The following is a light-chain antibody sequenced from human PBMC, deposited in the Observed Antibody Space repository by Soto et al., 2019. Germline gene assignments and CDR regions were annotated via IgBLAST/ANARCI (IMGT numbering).Light chain of an antibody. CDR3: QSYDSSLSGWV. J-gene: IGLJ3*02. Sequence: QSVLTQPPSASGTPGQRVTISCSGSNSNIGAGYDVHWYQQLPGTAPKLLIYGNSNRPSGVPDRFSGSKSGTSASLAITGLQAEDEADYYCQSYDSSLSGWVFGGGTKVTVL. CDR2: GNS. V-gene: IGLV1-40*01. CDR1: NSNIGAGYD.